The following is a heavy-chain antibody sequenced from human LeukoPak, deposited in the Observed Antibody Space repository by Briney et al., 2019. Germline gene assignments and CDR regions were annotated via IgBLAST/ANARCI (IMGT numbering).Heavy chain of an antibody. Sequence: PGGSLRLSCAASGFTFTTYTMNWGRQAPGKGLEWVSSISSSSTYIYYADSVKGRFTISRDNTKNSLYLQMNSLRAEDTAVYYCASRYEVLAGMVADYYYAMDVWGQGTTVTVSS. D-gene: IGHD3-9*01. CDR1: GFTFTTYT. J-gene: IGHJ6*02. CDR3: ASRYEVLAGMVADYYYAMDV. CDR2: ISSSSTYI. V-gene: IGHV3-21*01.